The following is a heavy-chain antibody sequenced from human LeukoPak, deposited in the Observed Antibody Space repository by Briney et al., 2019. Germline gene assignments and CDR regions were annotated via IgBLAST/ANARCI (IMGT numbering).Heavy chain of an antibody. Sequence: GGSLRLPCAASGFTFSSYWMHWVRQAPGKGLTWLAVISYDGTNKYYAASVKGRFTISRDNSNNMVYLEMNSLRFEDTALYYCARDLRITFFGVVTATGGLDSWGQGTLVTVSS. J-gene: IGHJ4*02. CDR2: ISYDGTNK. D-gene: IGHD3-3*01. CDR3: ARDLRITFFGVVTATGGLDS. CDR1: GFTFSSYW. V-gene: IGHV3-30-3*01.